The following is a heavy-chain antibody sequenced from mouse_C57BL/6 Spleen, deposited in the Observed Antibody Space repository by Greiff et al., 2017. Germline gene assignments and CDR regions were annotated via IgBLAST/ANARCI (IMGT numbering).Heavy chain of an antibody. CDR1: GYSFTGYY. CDR2: INPSTGGT. Sequence: VQLKESGPELVKPGASVKISCKASGYSFTGYYMNWVKQSPEKSLEWIGEINPSTGGTTYNQKFKAKATLTVDKSSSTAYMQLKSLTSEDSAVYYCARWYGSSRYYAMDYWGQGTSVTVSS. CDR3: ARWYGSSRYYAMDY. D-gene: IGHD1-1*01. J-gene: IGHJ4*01. V-gene: IGHV1-42*01.